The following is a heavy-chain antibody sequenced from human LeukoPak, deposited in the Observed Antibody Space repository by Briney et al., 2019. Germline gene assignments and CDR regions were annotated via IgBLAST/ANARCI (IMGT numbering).Heavy chain of an antibody. V-gene: IGHV3-48*03. CDR2: ISSSGSTI. CDR3: ATGGLRIY. J-gene: IGHJ4*02. Sequence: GGSLRLSCVASGFTFSSYEINWVRQTPGKGLEWVSYISSSGSTIYYAGSVKGRLTVSRDNAKNSLFLQMNSLRAEDTAIYYCATGGLRIYWGQGTLVTVSS. D-gene: IGHD5-12*01. CDR1: GFTFSSYE.